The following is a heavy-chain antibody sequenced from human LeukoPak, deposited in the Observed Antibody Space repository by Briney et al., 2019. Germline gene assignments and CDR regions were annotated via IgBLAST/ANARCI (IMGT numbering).Heavy chain of an antibody. D-gene: IGHD1-26*01. V-gene: IGHV1-24*01. J-gene: IGHJ4*02. CDR3: ATALGGVGATTTAFDY. Sequence: GASVKVACKVSGDTLTELSMHWVRQAPGKGLEWMGGFDPEDGETIYAQKFQGRVTMTEDTSTDTAYMELSSLRSEDTAVYYCATALGGVGATTTAFDYWGQGTLVTVSS. CDR1: GDTLTELS. CDR2: FDPEDGET.